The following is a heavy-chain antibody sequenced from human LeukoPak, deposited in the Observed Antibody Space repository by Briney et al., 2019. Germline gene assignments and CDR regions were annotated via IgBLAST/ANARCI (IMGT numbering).Heavy chain of an antibody. Sequence: SETLSLTCTVSGGSISSSTYYWGWIRQTPGEGLEWVATVYHTGSTYYNPSLESRLTISVDTSKNQSSLKVRSVTAADTAVYFCATTEYNTGWYAYWGQGTLVTVSS. V-gene: IGHV4-39*01. D-gene: IGHD6-19*01. CDR1: GGSISSSTYY. J-gene: IGHJ4*02. CDR3: ATTEYNTGWYAY. CDR2: VYHTGST.